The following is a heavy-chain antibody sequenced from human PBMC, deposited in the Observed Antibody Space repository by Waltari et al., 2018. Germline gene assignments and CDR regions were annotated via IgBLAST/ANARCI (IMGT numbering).Heavy chain of an antibody. V-gene: IGHV4-39*01. J-gene: IGHJ3*01. Sequence: QMQLQESGPGLVKPSGTLSLMCRVSCGSIGSSSYSWGWIRQAPGKGLAWIGSMSYSGSTYYKPSLKRRVTISVDTSKDKFSLKVNSVTAADTAVYYCARQNSLSNDGFDVWGRGTMVTVSS. CDR2: MSYSGST. CDR3: ARQNSLSNDGFDV. CDR1: CGSIGSSSYS.